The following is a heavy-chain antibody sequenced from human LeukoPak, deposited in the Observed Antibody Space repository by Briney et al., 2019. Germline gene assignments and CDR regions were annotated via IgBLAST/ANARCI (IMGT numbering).Heavy chain of an antibody. J-gene: IGHJ4*02. CDR2: ISSRGTVT. V-gene: IGHV3-64D*06. CDR3: VKDASHTGYGYGPFDY. D-gene: IGHD5-18*01. CDR1: GFTFDNFA. Sequence: GGSLRLSCSASGFTFDNFALHWVRQAPGKGLEYVSVISSRGTVTYYADSVKGRFTISRDDSKNTLYPQMTSLTAEDTAVYSCVKDASHTGYGYGPFDYWGQGTQVTVSS.